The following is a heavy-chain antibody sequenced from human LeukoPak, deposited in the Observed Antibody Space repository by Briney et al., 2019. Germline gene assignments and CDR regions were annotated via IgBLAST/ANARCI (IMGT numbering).Heavy chain of an antibody. V-gene: IGHV3-7*05. CDR2: IKQDGSEM. J-gene: IGHJ4*02. CDR3: ASTQTFDN. CDR1: GFTFSSYW. Sequence: GGSLRLSCAASGFTFSSYWMGWVRQAPGKGLEWVANIKQDGSEMYYVDSVKGRFTISRDNAKNSLHLHMNSLRAEDTAVYYCASTQTFDNWGPGTLVTVSS.